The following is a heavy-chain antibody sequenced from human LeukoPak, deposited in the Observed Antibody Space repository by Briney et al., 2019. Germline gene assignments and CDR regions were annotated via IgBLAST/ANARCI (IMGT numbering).Heavy chain of an antibody. CDR1: GFTLSKHP. J-gene: IGHJ4*02. Sequence: GGSLRLSCAASGFTLSKHPMYWVRQAPGKGLEWVSSLSDTGDSRHYADPVKGRFTISRDNSRNTVYLQINSLRAEDTAVYYCGKTTVGYSSGQKPAWPVDYWGQGTLVTVSS. D-gene: IGHD5-18*01. CDR2: LSDTGDSR. V-gene: IGHV3-23*01. CDR3: GKTTVGYSSGQKPAWPVDY.